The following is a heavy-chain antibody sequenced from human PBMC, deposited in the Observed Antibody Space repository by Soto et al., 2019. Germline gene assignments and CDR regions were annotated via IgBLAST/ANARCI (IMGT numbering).Heavy chain of an antibody. CDR1: GYTFTSYY. J-gene: IGHJ4*02. Sequence: ASVKVSCKASGYTFTSYYMHWARQAPGQGLEWMGIINPSGGSTSYAQKFQGRVTMTRDTSTSTVYMELSSLRSEDTAVYYCVRETTATISHFDYWGQGTLVTVSS. D-gene: IGHD5-12*01. V-gene: IGHV1-46*01. CDR3: VRETTATISHFDY. CDR2: INPSGGST.